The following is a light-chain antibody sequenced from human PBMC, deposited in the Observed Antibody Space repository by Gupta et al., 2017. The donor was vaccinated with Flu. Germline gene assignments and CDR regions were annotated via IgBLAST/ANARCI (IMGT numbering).Light chain of an antibody. J-gene: IGKJ1*01. CDR1: QSVSSN. CDR2: GAS. Sequence: EIVMTQSPATLSVSPGERATLSCRASQSVSSNLAWYQHILGQAPRLLIYGASTSFTGMPARYNGSGSLTQITLSISSLLSKDFAVYYCQHENNWPQASGEATKVEIK. CDR3: QHENNWPQA. V-gene: IGKV3-15*01.